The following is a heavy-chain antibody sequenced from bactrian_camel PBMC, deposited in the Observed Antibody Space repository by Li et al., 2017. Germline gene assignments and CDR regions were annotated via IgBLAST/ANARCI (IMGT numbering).Heavy chain of an antibody. CDR3: ASDFRAPPRCVPRTVVGAPSGY. V-gene: IGHV3S55*01. J-gene: IGHJ4*01. D-gene: IGHD6*01. CDR1: GYTHDRYC. CDR2: IDIDGST. Sequence: HVQLVESGGGSVQAGGSLRLSCSASGYTHDRYCMAWFRQAPGKEREGIAAIDIDGSTTYAESVKGRFTISKDTAANTLYLQMTSLKPEDTATYYCASDFRAPPRCVPRTVVGAPSGYWGQGTQVTVS.